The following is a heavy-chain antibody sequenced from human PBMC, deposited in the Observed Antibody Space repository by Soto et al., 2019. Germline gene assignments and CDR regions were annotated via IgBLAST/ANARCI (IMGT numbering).Heavy chain of an antibody. CDR2: IYYSGST. J-gene: IGHJ4*02. Sequence: QVQLQESGPGLVKPSETLSLTCTVSGGSISSYYWSWIRQPPGKGLEWIGYIYYSGSTNYNPSLKSRVTLSVDTSKNQFSLKLSSVTAADTAVYYCASMPYNYVAGRYYFDYWGQGTLVTVSS. CDR1: GGSISSYY. CDR3: ASMPYNYVAGRYYFDY. V-gene: IGHV4-59*01. D-gene: IGHD1-1*01.